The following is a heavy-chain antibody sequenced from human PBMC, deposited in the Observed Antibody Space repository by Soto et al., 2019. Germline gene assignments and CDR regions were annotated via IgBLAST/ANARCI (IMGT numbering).Heavy chain of an antibody. D-gene: IGHD3-10*01. J-gene: IGHJ4*02. V-gene: IGHV3-33*01. CDR2: IWYDGSNK. CDR3: ARDQELQWSFDY. CDR1: GFTFSSYG. Sequence: QVQLVESGGGVVQPGRSLRLSCAASGFTFSSYGMHWVRQAPGKGLEWVAGIWYDGSNKYYADSVKGRFTISRDNSKNTLYLQMNSLRAEDTAVYYCARDQELQWSFDYWGQGTLVTVSS.